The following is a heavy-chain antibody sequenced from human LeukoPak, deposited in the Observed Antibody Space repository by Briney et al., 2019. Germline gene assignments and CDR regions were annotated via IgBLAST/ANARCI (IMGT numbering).Heavy chain of an antibody. V-gene: IGHV3-23*01. CDR2: ISGSGGST. CDR3: AKDLIVVVVAATRLDWFDH. J-gene: IGHJ5*02. CDR1: GFTFSSYA. Sequence: GGSLRLSCAASGFTFSSYAMSWVRQAPGKGLEWVSAISGSGGSTYYADSVKGRFTISRDNSKNTLYLQMNSLRAEDTAVYYCAKDLIVVVVAATRLDWFDHWGQGTLVTVSS. D-gene: IGHD2-15*01.